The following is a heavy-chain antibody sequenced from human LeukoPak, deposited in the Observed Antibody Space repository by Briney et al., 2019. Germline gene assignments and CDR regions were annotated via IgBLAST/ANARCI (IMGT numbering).Heavy chain of an antibody. CDR3: ARDLGQYYDTSDNWFDP. CDR2: IKQDGSEK. V-gene: IGHV3-7*01. Sequence: PGGSLRLSCAASGFTFSSYWMSWVRQAPGKGLEWVANIKQDGSEKYYVDSVKGRFTISRDNAKNSLYPQMNSLRAEDTAVYYCARDLGQYYDTSDNWFDPWGQGTLVTVSS. D-gene: IGHD3-22*01. CDR1: GFTFSSYW. J-gene: IGHJ5*02.